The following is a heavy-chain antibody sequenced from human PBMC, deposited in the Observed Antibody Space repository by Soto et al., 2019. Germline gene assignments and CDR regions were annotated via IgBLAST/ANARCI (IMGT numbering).Heavy chain of an antibody. J-gene: IGHJ4*02. CDR1: GGTFSSYA. CDR3: ASTSSSGSLQTHFDY. Sequence: QVQLVQSGAEVKKPGSSVKVSCKASGGTFSSYAISWVRQAPGQGLEWMGGIIPIFGTANYAQKFQGRVKITADESTSTAYMELSSLRSEDTAVYYCASTSSSGSLQTHFDYWGQGTLVTVSS. V-gene: IGHV1-69*01. D-gene: IGHD6-13*01. CDR2: IIPIFGTA.